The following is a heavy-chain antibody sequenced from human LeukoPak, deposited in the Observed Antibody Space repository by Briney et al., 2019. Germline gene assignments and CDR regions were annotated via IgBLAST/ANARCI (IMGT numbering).Heavy chain of an antibody. J-gene: IGHJ4*02. D-gene: IGHD7-27*01. CDR3: ARLGLSAGFVGDY. CDR2: ISSSGSTI. CDR1: GFTFSSFV. Sequence: PGGCLRLSCADSGFTFSSFVMIWVRQAPGPGLEGVSYISSSGSTIYYADSVKGRFTISRDNAKNSLYVQMNSLSADDTAVYYCARLGLSAGFVGDYWGQGTLVTVSS. V-gene: IGHV3-48*03.